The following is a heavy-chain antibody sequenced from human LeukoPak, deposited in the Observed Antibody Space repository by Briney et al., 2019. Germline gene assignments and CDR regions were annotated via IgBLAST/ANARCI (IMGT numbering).Heavy chain of an antibody. Sequence: GGSLRLSCAASGFTFSSYSMNWVRQAPGKGLEWVSSISSSSSYIYYADSVKGRFTISRDNAKNSLYLQMNSLRAEDTAVYYCAREDIVVVPAAMQFDYWGQGTLVTVSS. CDR1: GFTFSSYS. V-gene: IGHV3-21*01. CDR2: ISSSSSYI. D-gene: IGHD2-2*01. CDR3: AREDIVVVPAAMQFDY. J-gene: IGHJ4*02.